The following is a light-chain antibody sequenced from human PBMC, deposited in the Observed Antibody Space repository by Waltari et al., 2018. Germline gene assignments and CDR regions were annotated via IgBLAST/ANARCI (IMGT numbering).Light chain of an antibody. Sequence: DIQSTQSPSSLSASIRDRATVTCRARQSISTYLNWYQYKPGKAPNLPIFAASSLQGGVPSRFSGSGSGTDFTLTISSLQPDDFATYYCQQTHSIPRTFGQGTKLEIK. J-gene: IGKJ2*01. V-gene: IGKV1-39*01. CDR1: QSISTY. CDR3: QQTHSIPRT. CDR2: AAS.